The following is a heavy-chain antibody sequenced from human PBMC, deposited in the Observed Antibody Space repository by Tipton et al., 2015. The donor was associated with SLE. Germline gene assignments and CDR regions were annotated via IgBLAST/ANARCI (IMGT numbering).Heavy chain of an antibody. J-gene: IGHJ3*02. V-gene: IGHV4-39*01. Sequence: TLSLTCPVSGGSITSTSYYWDWIRQPPGKGLEWIGNIHYSGGTYYNPSLKSRVTMSLDPSKNQFSLRLSSVTAADTAVYYCARLPTHYDTSGWAFDIWGQGTMGTVSS. CDR2: IHYSGGT. D-gene: IGHD3-22*01. CDR1: GGSITSTSYY. CDR3: ARLPTHYDTSGWAFDI.